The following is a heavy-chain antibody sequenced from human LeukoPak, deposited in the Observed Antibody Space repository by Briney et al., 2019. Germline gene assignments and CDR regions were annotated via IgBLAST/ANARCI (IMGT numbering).Heavy chain of an antibody. CDR2: IDPSDSYT. V-gene: IGHV5-10-1*01. D-gene: IGHD2-8*01. Sequence: GESLKISCKGSGYSFTSSWISWVRQMPGKGLEWMGRIDPSDSYTNYSPSFQGHVSISADKSISTAYLQWSSLKASDTAMYYCARHQLLGPCFKGVCSDAFDIWGQGTMVTVSS. J-gene: IGHJ3*02. CDR1: GYSFTSSW. CDR3: ARHQLLGPCFKGVCSDAFDI.